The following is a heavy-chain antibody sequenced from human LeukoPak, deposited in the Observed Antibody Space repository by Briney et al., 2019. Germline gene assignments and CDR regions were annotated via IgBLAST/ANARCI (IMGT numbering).Heavy chain of an antibody. CDR3: ARHSPKNYDFHN. V-gene: IGHV4-38-2*02. CDR1: GYSISSGYF. Sequence: SETLSLTCTVSGYSISSGYFWGWIRQPPGKGLEWIGRIYHSGTTYYNPSLKSRVTISVDTSKNQFYLKLSSVTAADTAVYYCARHSPKNYDFHNWGQGTLVTVSS. D-gene: IGHD3-16*01. CDR2: IYHSGTT. J-gene: IGHJ4*02.